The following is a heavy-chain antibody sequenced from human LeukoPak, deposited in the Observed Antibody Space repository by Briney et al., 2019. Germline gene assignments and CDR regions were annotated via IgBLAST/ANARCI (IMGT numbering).Heavy chain of an antibody. D-gene: IGHD2-2*01. CDR1: GFTFSSYA. CDR3: AKAGSLQYQLPVDY. CDR2: ISGSGGST. Sequence: SGGSLRLSCAASGFTFSSYAMSWVRQAPGKGLEWVSAISGSGGSTYYADSVKGRFTISRDNSKNTLYLQMNSLRAEDTAVYYCAKAGSLQYQLPVDYWGQGTLVTVSS. J-gene: IGHJ4*02. V-gene: IGHV3-23*01.